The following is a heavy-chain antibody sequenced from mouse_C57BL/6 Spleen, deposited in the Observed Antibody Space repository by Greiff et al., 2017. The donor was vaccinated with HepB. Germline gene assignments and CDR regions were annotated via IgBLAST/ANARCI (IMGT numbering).Heavy chain of an antibody. D-gene: IGHD2-4*01. CDR3: AVYYDYGASFAY. J-gene: IGHJ3*01. Sequence: EVHLVESGGGLVQPGGSLKLSCAASGFTFSDYYMYWVRQTPEKRLEWVAYISNGGGSTYYPDTVKGRFTISRDNAKNTLYLQMSRLKSEDTAMYYCAVYYDYGASFAYWGQGTLVTVSA. CDR1: GFTFSDYY. V-gene: IGHV5-12*01. CDR2: ISNGGGST.